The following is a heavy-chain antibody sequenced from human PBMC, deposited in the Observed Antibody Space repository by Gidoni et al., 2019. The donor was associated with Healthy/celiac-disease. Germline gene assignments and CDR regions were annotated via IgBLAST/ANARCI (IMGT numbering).Heavy chain of an antibody. D-gene: IGHD2-2*01. CDR2: MNPNSGNT. CDR1: GYTFTSYD. Sequence: QVQLVQSGAEVKKPGASVKVSCKASGYTFTSYDINWVRQATGQGLEWMGWMNPNSGNTGYAQKVQGRVTMTRNTSISTAYMELSSLRSEDTAVYYCARRYCSSTSCYYRFDYWGQGTLVTVSS. CDR3: ARRYCSSTSCYYRFDY. J-gene: IGHJ4*02. V-gene: IGHV1-8*01.